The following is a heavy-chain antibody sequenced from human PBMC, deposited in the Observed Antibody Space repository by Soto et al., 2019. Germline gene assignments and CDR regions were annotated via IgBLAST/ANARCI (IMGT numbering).Heavy chain of an antibody. D-gene: IGHD2-15*01. CDR1: GYAFTCYY. J-gene: IGHJ3*02. CDR2: INPNSGGT. CDR3: ARSYCSGGSCHGAFDI. Sequence: AVSLKVSCKASGYAFTCYYMHCVRHAPGQEIERIGWINPNSGGTNYAQKFQGWVTMTRDTSISTAYMELSRLRSDDTVVYYCARSYCSGGSCHGAFDIRGQGTMVTVSS. V-gene: IGHV1-2*04.